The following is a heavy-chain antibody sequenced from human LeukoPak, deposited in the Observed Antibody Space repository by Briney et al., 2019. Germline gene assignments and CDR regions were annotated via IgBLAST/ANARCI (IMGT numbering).Heavy chain of an antibody. J-gene: IGHJ4*02. D-gene: IGHD6-13*01. CDR1: GFALKSYS. Sequence: GGSLRLSCAGSGFALKSYSLSWVRQAPGKGLEWVSSISSTSAYIYYADSVKGRFTISRDNVDNVVYLQMNSLGAEDTAVYYCASSSPMGAAADYWGQGTLVTVSS. V-gene: IGHV3-21*01. CDR3: ASSSPMGAAADY. CDR2: ISSTSAYI.